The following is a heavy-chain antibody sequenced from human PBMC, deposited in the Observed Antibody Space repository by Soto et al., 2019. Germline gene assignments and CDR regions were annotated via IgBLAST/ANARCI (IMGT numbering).Heavy chain of an antibody. CDR1: GGSISSSSYY. D-gene: IGHD3-10*01. Sequence: QLQLQESGPGLVKPSETLSLTCTVSGGSISSSSYYWGWIRQPPGKGLEWIATIYYSGSTYYNPSLKSRITISVDTSXNQFSLKLVSVTAADTXVYYCARHLSRRGGFDDWGQGTLVTVAS. CDR2: IYYSGST. J-gene: IGHJ4*02. V-gene: IGHV4-39*01. CDR3: ARHLSRRGGFDD.